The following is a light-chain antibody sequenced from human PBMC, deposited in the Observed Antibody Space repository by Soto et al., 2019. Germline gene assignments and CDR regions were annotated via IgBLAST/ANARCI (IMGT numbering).Light chain of an antibody. CDR2: LNSYGSH. J-gene: IGLJ2*01. CDR1: SGHSSYA. V-gene: IGLV4-69*01. CDR3: QTWGTGIVV. Sequence: QLVLTQSPSASASLGASVKLTCTLSSGHSSYAIAWHQQQPEKGPRYLMKLNSYGSHSKGDGIPDRFSGSSSGAERYLTISSLQSEDEADYYCQTWGTGIVVFDGGTKLTVL.